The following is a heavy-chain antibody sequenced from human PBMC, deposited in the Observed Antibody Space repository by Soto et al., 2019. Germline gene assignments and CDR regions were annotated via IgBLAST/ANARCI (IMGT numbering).Heavy chain of an antibody. CDR3: AKYRRTDAEGYRLDF. J-gene: IGHJ4*02. V-gene: IGHV4-59*01. CDR2: VYYTGSTST. Sequence: SETLSLTCSVSGASINNYYWSWIRQPPGKGLEWIGFVYYTGSTSTKYNPSLQSRVAMSVDSSKNQFSLKLTSMTAADTAIYYCAKYRRTDAEGYRLDFWGPGTLVTVSS. D-gene: IGHD5-12*01. CDR1: GASINNYY.